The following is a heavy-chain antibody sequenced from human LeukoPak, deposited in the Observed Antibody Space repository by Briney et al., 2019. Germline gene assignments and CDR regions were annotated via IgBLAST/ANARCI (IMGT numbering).Heavy chain of an antibody. CDR3: ARVGYTSGWYRN. J-gene: IGHJ4*02. CDR2: ITNDGSST. V-gene: IGHV3-74*01. D-gene: IGHD6-19*01. Sequence: GGSLRLSCAASGLTFSSHWMHWVRQAPGKGLVWVSRITNDGSSTTYADSVKGRFTISRDNAKNMLYLQMNSLRAEDTAVYYCARVGYTSGWYRNWGQGTLVTVSS. CDR1: GLTFSSHW.